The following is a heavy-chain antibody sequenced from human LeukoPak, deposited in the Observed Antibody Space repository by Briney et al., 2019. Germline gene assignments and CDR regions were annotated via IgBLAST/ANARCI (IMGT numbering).Heavy chain of an antibody. J-gene: IGHJ4*02. CDR3: ARDYGRYGGNSHYFDY. D-gene: IGHD4-23*01. V-gene: IGHV1-18*01. CDR1: GYTFTSYA. Sequence: ASVKVSCKASGYTFTSYAMNWVRQAPGQGLEWTGWISAYNGNTNYAQKLQGRVTMTTDTSTSTAYMELRSLRSDDTAVYYCARDYGRYGGNSHYFDYWGQGTLVTVSS. CDR2: ISAYNGNT.